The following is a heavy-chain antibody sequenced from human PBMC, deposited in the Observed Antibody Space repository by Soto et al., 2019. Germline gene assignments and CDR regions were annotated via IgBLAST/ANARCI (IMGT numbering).Heavy chain of an antibody. V-gene: IGHV3-23*01. Sequence: PGGSLRLSSAASGFTFSSYAMSWVRQAPGKGLEWVSAISGSGGSTYYADSVKGRFTISRDNSKNTLYLQMNSLRAEDTAVYFCAKDLWFGESPHYYWGQGTLVTVSS. CDR2: ISGSGGST. J-gene: IGHJ4*02. CDR3: AKDLWFGESPHYY. D-gene: IGHD3-10*01. CDR1: GFTFSSYA.